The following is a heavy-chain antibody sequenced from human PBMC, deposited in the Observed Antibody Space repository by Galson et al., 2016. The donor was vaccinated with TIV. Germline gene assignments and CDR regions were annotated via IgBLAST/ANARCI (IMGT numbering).Heavy chain of an antibody. J-gene: IGHJ4*01. CDR3: ARTSYTPMGY. Sequence: SVKVSCKASGGTFSSFALNWVRQAPGQGLEWIGEIIPGFGTVRYAQKFQARVTITADESATTSVMELSRLTSDDTAVYYCARTSYTPMGYWGQGTLLTVSS. CDR2: IIPGFGTV. D-gene: IGHD5-18*01. V-gene: IGHV1-69*13. CDR1: GGTFSSFA.